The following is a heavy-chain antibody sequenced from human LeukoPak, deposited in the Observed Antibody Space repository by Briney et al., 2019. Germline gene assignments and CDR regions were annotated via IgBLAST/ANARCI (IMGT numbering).Heavy chain of an antibody. CDR3: ARAWRYCSGGSCPFDS. D-gene: IGHD2-15*01. J-gene: IGHJ4*02. CDR1: GFTFTTYG. V-gene: IGHV3-33*01. Sequence: PGRSLRLSCAASGFTFTTYGMHWVRQAPGKGLEGVAGMWYDGSHKYCADSVKGRFTISRDISKKPLYLQMNGLRAEDTAVYYCARAWRYCSGGSCPFDSWGQGTLVTVSS. CDR2: MWYDGSHK.